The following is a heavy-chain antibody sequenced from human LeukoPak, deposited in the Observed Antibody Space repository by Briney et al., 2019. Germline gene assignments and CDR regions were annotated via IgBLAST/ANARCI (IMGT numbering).Heavy chain of an antibody. CDR2: IYYSGST. Sequence: SETLSLTCTVSGGSISSSSYYWGWIRQPPGKGLEWIGSIYYSGSTFYNPSLKSRVTISVDRSKNQFSLKLSSLTAADTAVYYCARRDDSSGYHKIFDYWGPGTLVTVSS. CDR1: GGSISSSSYY. J-gene: IGHJ4*02. V-gene: IGHV4-39*01. D-gene: IGHD3-22*01. CDR3: ARRDDSSGYHKIFDY.